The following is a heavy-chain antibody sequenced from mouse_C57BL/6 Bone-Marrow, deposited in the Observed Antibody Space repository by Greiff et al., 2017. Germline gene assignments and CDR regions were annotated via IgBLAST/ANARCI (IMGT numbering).Heavy chain of an antibody. CDR1: GYAFTNYL. Sequence: QVQLQQSGAELVRPGTSVKVSCTASGYAFTNYLIEWVKQRPGQGLEWIGVINPGSGGTNYNEKFKGKATLTADKSSSTAYMQLNSLTYEDSAVYFCARSKCWDSCFAYWGQGTLVTVSA. CDR2: INPGSGGT. CDR3: ARSKCWDSCFAY. D-gene: IGHD4-1*01. J-gene: IGHJ3*01. V-gene: IGHV1-54*01.